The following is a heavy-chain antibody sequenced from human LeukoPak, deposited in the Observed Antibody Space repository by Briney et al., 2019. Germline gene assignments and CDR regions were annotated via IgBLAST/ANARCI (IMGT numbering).Heavy chain of an antibody. J-gene: IGHJ4*02. CDR1: GGSFSGYY. CDR2: INHSGST. D-gene: IGHD5-18*01. CDR3: ARTLKEGYSYGSYYFDY. Sequence: SETLSLTCAVYGGSFSGYYWSWIRQPPGKGLEWIGEINHSGSTNYNPSLKSRVTISVDTSKNQFPLKLSSVTAADTAVYYCARTLKEGYSYGSYYFDYWGQGTLVTVSS. V-gene: IGHV4-34*01.